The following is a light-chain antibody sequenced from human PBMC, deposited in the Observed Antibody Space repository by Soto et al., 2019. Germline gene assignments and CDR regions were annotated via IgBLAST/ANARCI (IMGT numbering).Light chain of an antibody. Sequence: QSALTQPASVSGSPGQSITISCTGTSSDVGGYNYVSWYQQHPGKAPKLMIYDVSNWPSGVSNRFSGSKSGNTASLTISVLQAEDEADYYCSSYTNSSPFVFGTGTKVTVL. V-gene: IGLV2-14*01. CDR1: SSDVGGYNY. J-gene: IGLJ1*01. CDR3: SSYTNSSPFV. CDR2: DVS.